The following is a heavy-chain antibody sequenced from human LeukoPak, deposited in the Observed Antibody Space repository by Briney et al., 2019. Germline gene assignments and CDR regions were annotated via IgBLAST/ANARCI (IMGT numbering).Heavy chain of an antibody. V-gene: IGHV3-72*01. D-gene: IGHD1-26*01. CDR2: SRDKAKSYST. CDR1: GFIFSDHY. Sequence: GGSLRLSCAASGFIFSDHYMDWVRQAPGKGLEWLARSRDKAKSYSTEHAASVKGRFTISRDNSKNSLYLQMNSLKTGDTAVYYCARRSNSYYTFDYWGQGTLVTVSS. CDR3: ARRSNSYYTFDY. J-gene: IGHJ4*02.